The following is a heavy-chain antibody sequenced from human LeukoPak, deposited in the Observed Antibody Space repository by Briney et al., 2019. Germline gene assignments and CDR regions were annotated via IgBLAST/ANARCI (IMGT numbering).Heavy chain of an antibody. D-gene: IGHD2-15*01. J-gene: IGHJ6*03. Sequence: GESLKISCRGSGYTFTSYWIAWVRQMPGKGLEWMGIIYPGDSDTRYSPSFQGQVTISADKSISTAYLQWSSLKASDTAMYYCVRHVCSGGSCYSKYMDVWGKGTTVTVSS. CDR2: IYPGDSDT. CDR1: GYTFTSYW. CDR3: VRHVCSGGSCYSKYMDV. V-gene: IGHV5-51*01.